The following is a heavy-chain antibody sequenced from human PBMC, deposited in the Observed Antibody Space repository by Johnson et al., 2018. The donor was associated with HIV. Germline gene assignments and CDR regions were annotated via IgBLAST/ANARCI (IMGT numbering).Heavy chain of an antibody. CDR1: GFTFNSYP. D-gene: IGHD5-18*01. V-gene: IGHV3-30*04. Sequence: QVQLVESGGGVVQPGRSLRLSCAASGFTFNSYPMHWVRQAPGKGLEWVAVISYDGNNKYYADSLKGRFTISRDNSKNTLYLEMNSLRAEDTAVSYCTRLPSGYSRDAFDIWGQGTMVTVSS. CDR3: TRLPSGYSRDAFDI. CDR2: ISYDGNNK. J-gene: IGHJ3*02.